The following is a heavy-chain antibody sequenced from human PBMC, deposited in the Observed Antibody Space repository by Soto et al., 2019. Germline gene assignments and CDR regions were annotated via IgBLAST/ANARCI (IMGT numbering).Heavy chain of an antibody. J-gene: IGHJ3*02. CDR2: IKQDGSEK. CDR3: ARVEVATTDAFDI. CDR1: GFTFSSYW. Sequence: EVQLVESGGGLVQPGGSLRLSCAASGFTFSSYWMSWVRQAPGRGLEWVANIKQDGSEKYYVDSVKGRFTISRDNAKNSLYLQMNSLRAEDTAVYYCARVEVATTDAFDIWGQGTMVTVSS. D-gene: IGHD5-12*01. V-gene: IGHV3-7*01.